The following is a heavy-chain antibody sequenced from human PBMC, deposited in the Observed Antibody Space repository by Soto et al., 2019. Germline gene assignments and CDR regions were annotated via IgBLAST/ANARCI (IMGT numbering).Heavy chain of an antibody. CDR1: GFTFSSDW. CDR2: INTDGSGT. V-gene: IGHV3-74*01. CDR3: TRDRPGPQHYFDY. D-gene: IGHD6-6*01. J-gene: IGHJ4*02. Sequence: EVQLVESGGGLAQPGGSLRLSCAASGFTFSSDWMHWVRQAPGKGLVWVSRINTDGSGTSYADSVKGRFTISRDNAKNTLYLQMNSLRAEDTAVYHCTRDRPGPQHYFDYWGQGNMVTVSS.